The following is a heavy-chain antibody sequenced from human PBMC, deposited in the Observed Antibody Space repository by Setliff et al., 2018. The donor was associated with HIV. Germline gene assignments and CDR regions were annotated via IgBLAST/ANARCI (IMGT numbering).Heavy chain of an antibody. CDR1: GGSISSSSYY. Sequence: SETLSLTCTVSGGSISSSSYYWAWIRQPPGKGLEYIGSVYFSGRAYYNPSLKSRVTISLDTSENQFSLKLSSVTAADTAVYYCARGESGYSSSWYPLPFDYWGQGTLVTVSS. CDR3: ARGESGYSSSWYPLPFDY. D-gene: IGHD6-13*01. J-gene: IGHJ4*02. V-gene: IGHV4-39*07. CDR2: VYFSGRA.